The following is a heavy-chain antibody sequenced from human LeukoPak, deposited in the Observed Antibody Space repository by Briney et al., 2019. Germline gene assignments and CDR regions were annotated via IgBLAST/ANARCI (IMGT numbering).Heavy chain of an antibody. CDR2: ISYDGSNK. Sequence: GGSLRLSCAASGFTFSSYAMHWVRQAPGKGLEWVAVISYDGSNKYYADSVKGRFTISRDNSKNTLYLQMNSLRAEDTAVYYCARDAIDSSGWYTYWGQGTLVTVSS. V-gene: IGHV3-30*04. J-gene: IGHJ4*02. D-gene: IGHD6-19*01. CDR3: ARDAIDSSGWYTY. CDR1: GFTFSSYA.